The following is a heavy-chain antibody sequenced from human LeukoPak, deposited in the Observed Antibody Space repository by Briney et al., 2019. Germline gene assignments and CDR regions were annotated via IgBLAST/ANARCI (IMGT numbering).Heavy chain of an antibody. CDR3: ARDRAPYRGYSYGYYYYYGMDV. CDR1: GFTFSTYA. J-gene: IGHJ6*02. CDR2: ISYDGSNK. V-gene: IGHV3-30-3*01. D-gene: IGHD5-18*01. Sequence: PGRSLRLSCAASGFTFSTYAMHWVRQAPGKRLEWVAVISYDGSNKYYADSVKGRFTISRDNSKNTLYLQMNSLRAEDTAVYYCARDRAPYRGYSYGYYYYYGMDVWGQGTTVTVSS.